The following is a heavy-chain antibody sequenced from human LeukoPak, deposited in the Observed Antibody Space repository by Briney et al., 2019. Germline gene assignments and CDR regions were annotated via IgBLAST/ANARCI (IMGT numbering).Heavy chain of an antibody. CDR1: GFTVSGSY. CDR2: IYPGGST. D-gene: IGHD6-19*01. Sequence: GGSLRLSCAASGFTVSGSYMSWVRQAPGKGLEWVSIIYPGGSTYYADSVKGRFTISRNNSKNTLDLQMNNLRAEDTAVYYCARPTSGQSFDIWGQGTMVTVSS. V-gene: IGHV3-53*01. J-gene: IGHJ3*02. CDR3: ARPTSGQSFDI.